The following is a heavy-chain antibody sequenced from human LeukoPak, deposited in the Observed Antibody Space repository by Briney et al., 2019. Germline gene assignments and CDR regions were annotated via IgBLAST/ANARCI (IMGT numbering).Heavy chain of an antibody. D-gene: IGHD1-26*01. J-gene: IGHJ4*02. V-gene: IGHV3-33*01. Sequence: GKSLRLSCAASGFTFNTYGMHWVRQAPGKGLEWVAIMWYDGSNEYYADSVKGRFTIFRENSKNTLYLQMNSLRAEDTAVYYCAREWVGTTGVHYYFDHWGQGTLVTASS. CDR2: MWYDGSNE. CDR1: GFTFNTYG. CDR3: AREWVGTTGVHYYFDH.